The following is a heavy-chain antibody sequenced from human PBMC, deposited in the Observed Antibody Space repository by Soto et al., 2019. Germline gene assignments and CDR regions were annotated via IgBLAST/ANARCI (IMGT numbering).Heavy chain of an antibody. V-gene: IGHV3-48*02. Sequence: PGGSLRLSCAASGFTFSSYSMNWVRQAPGKGLEWVSYTSSSSSTIYYADSVKGRFTISRDNAKNSLYLQMNSLRDEDTAVYYCARAPYDFRSQGNYYYGMDVWGQGTTVTVSS. D-gene: IGHD3-3*01. J-gene: IGHJ6*02. CDR3: ARAPYDFRSQGNYYYGMDV. CDR1: GFTFSSYS. CDR2: TSSSSSTI.